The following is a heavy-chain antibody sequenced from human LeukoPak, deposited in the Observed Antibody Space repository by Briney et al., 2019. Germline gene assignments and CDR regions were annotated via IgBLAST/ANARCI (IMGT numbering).Heavy chain of an antibody. J-gene: IGHJ5*02. CDR2: IIPIFGTA. D-gene: IGHD2-2*01. CDR3: ATSLRRGYCSSTSCYQLSFDP. V-gene: IGHV1-69*13. Sequence: GASVKVSCKASGGTFSSYAISWVRQAPGQGLEWMGGIIPIFGTANYAQKFQGRVTITADESTSTAYMELSSLRSEDTAVYYCATSLRRGYCSSTSCYQLSFDPWGQGTLVTVSS. CDR1: GGTFSSYA.